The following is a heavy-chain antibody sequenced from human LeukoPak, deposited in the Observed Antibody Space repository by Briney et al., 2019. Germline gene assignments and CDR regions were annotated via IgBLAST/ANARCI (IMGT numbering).Heavy chain of an antibody. CDR3: AREGRQDYVYFDH. V-gene: IGHV4-34*01. CDR1: GGSFSGYY. CDR2: INHSGST. Sequence: SETLSLTCAVYGGSFSGYYWSWIRQPPGKGLEWIGEINHSGSTNYNPSLKSRVIISVDTSKNQFSLKLSSVTAADTAMYYCAREGRQDYVYFDHWGQGSLVTVSS. J-gene: IGHJ4*02. D-gene: IGHD4-17*01.